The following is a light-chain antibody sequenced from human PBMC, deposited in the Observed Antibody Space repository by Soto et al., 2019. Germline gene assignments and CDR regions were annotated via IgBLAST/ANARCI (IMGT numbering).Light chain of an antibody. J-gene: IGKJ2*01. Sequence: DIQMTQSPSSVSASVGDRVTITCRASQGISSWLAWYQQKPGKAPKLLIYAASSLQSRLPSMFIGRGSGTDFTLPISGLQPEDFAYYYCQQANSFPHTVGQGTKLEIK. V-gene: IGKV1-12*01. CDR2: AAS. CDR1: QGISSW. CDR3: QQANSFPHT.